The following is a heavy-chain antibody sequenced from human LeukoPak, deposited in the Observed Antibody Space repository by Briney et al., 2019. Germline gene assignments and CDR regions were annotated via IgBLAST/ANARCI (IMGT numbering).Heavy chain of an antibody. CDR2: INHSGST. Sequence: SETLSLTCAVYGGSFSGYYWSWIRQPPGKGLEWIGEINHSGSTNYNPSLKSRVTISVDTSKNQFSLNLSSVTAADTAVYYCARPRFKARGVYFDYWGQGTLVTVSS. J-gene: IGHJ4*02. CDR3: ARPRFKARGVYFDY. D-gene: IGHD3-16*01. CDR1: GGSFSGYY. V-gene: IGHV4-34*01.